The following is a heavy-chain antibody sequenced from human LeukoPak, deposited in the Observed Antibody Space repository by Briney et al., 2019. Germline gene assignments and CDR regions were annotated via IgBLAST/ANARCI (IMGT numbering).Heavy chain of an antibody. D-gene: IGHD3-10*01. CDR3: ARDKGGFLYFGEYDP. CDR2: FYYSGST. Sequence: SETLSLTCAVSGGSISSYYWSWIRQPPGKGLEWIGYFYYSGSTNYNPSLKSRVTISVDTSKNQFSLKLSSVTAADTAVYYCARDKGGFLYFGEYDPWGQGTLVTVSS. CDR1: GGSISSYY. V-gene: IGHV4-59*01. J-gene: IGHJ5*02.